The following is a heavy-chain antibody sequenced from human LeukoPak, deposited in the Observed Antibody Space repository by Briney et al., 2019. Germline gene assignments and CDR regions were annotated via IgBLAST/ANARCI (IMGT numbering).Heavy chain of an antibody. CDR2: ISGSGGST. V-gene: IGHV3-23*01. J-gene: IGHJ6*03. Sequence: GGSLRLSCAASGFTFSSYAMSWVRQAPGKGLEWVSAISGSGGSTYYADSVKGRFTISRDNSKNTLYLQMNSLRAEDTAVYYGATRATRYYYYYYMDVWGKGTTVTVSS. D-gene: IGHD5-12*01. CDR1: GFTFSSYA. CDR3: ATRATRYYYYYYMDV.